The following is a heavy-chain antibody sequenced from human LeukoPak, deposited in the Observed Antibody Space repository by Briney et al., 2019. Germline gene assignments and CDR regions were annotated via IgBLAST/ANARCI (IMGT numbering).Heavy chain of an antibody. CDR3: ARHKQSYYFDY. J-gene: IGHJ4*02. D-gene: IGHD1/OR15-1a*01. Sequence: SETLSLTCTVSGGSISSYYWSWIRQPPGKGLEWIGYIYYSGSTNYNPSLKRRVTISVDTSKNQFSLKLSSVTAADTAVYYCARHKQSYYFDYWGQGTLVTVSS. CDR1: GGSISSYY. CDR2: IYYSGST. V-gene: IGHV4-59*08.